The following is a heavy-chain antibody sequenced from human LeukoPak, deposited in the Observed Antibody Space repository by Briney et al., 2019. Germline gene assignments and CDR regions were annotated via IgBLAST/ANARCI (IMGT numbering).Heavy chain of an antibody. V-gene: IGHV4-59*01. CDR1: GGSISSYY. D-gene: IGHD3-10*01. J-gene: IGHJ4*02. CDR3: ARARGFGELFDY. Sequence: PSETLSLTCTVSGGSISSYYWSWIRQPPGKGLERIGYIYYSGSTNYNPSLKSRVTISVDTSKNQFSLKLSSVTAADTAVYYCARARGFGELFDYWGQGTLVTVSS. CDR2: IYYSGST.